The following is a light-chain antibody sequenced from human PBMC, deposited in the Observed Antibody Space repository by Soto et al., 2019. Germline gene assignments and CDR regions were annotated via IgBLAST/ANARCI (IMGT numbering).Light chain of an antibody. CDR1: QGISSA. Sequence: IQLTQSPSSLSASAGDRVTIACRASQGISSALAWYQQKPGKAPKLLIYDASSLQSGVPSRFSGSGSDTDFTLTISGLQPEDLATYYCQQFNDYPPSFGQGTRLEIK. CDR2: DAS. CDR3: QQFNDYPPS. J-gene: IGKJ5*01. V-gene: IGKV1D-13*01.